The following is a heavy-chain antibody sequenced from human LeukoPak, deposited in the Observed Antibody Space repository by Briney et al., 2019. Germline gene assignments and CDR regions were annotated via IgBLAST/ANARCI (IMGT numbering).Heavy chain of an antibody. J-gene: IGHJ4*02. Sequence: SETLSLTCTVSVYSISSAYYWGWTRQPPRKGLEWIGSFYRSGNTYYNPSPKSRVTISVDTSKNQFSLKLISVTAADTAVYYCARTRYYYNSRSYGAPYYFDYWGQGTLVTVSS. CDR1: VYSISSAYY. CDR2: FYRSGNT. CDR3: ARTRYYYNSRSYGAPYYFDY. V-gene: IGHV4-38-2*02. D-gene: IGHD3-10*01.